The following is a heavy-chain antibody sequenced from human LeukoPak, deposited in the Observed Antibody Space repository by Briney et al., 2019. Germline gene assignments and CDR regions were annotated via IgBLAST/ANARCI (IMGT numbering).Heavy chain of an antibody. D-gene: IGHD6-19*01. CDR3: ARGSTVAVAGIGGGYYYYYYMDV. J-gene: IGHJ6*03. CDR1: GGSFSGYY. CDR2: INHSGST. Sequence: PSETLSLTCAVYGGSFSGYYWSWIRQPPGKGLEWIGEINHSGSTNYNPSLKSRVTISVDTSKNQFSLKLSSVTAADTAVYYCARGSTVAVAGIGGGYYYYYYMDVWGKGTTVTVSS. V-gene: IGHV4-34*01.